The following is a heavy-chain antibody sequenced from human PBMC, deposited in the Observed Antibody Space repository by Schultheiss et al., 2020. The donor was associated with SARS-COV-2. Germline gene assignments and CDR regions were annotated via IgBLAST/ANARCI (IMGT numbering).Heavy chain of an antibody. Sequence: GGSLRLSCAASGFTFSSYWMHWVRQAPGKGLEWVSYISSSSSTIYYADSVKGRFTISRDNAKNSLYLQMNSLRAEDTAVYYCARDMEGYYYYGMDVWGQGTTVTVSS. V-gene: IGHV3-48*04. J-gene: IGHJ6*02. CDR2: ISSSSSTI. D-gene: IGHD1-1*01. CDR3: ARDMEGYYYYGMDV. CDR1: GFTFSSYW.